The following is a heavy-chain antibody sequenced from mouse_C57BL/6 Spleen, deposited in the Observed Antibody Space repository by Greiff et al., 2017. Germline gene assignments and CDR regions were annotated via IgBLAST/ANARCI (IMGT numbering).Heavy chain of an antibody. CDR2: IDPSDSYT. Sequence: QVQLQQPGAELVMPGASVKLSCKASGYTFTSYWMHWVKQRPGQGLEWIGEIDPSDSYTNYNQKFKGKSTLTVDKSSSTAYMQLSSLTYEDSAVYYCARSYYDAMDYWGQGTSGTVSS. J-gene: IGHJ4*01. CDR1: GYTFTSYW. D-gene: IGHD2-1*01. V-gene: IGHV1-69*01. CDR3: ARSYYDAMDY.